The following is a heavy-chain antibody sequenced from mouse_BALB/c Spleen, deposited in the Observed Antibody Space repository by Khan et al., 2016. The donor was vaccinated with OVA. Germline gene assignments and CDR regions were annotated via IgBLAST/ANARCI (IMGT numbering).Heavy chain of an antibody. D-gene: IGHD2-14*01. J-gene: IGHJ4*01. CDR2: IWGGGGT. CDR1: GFSLSRYN. V-gene: IGHV2-6-4*01. CDR3: ARAYYRFDGYYAMDY. Sequence: QVQLKQSGPGLVAPSQSLSITCSVSGFSLSRYNIHWVCQPPGKGLEWLGMIWGGGGTDYNSTLKSRLTISKDNSESQVFLKMNSLQTDDTAMYYCARAYYRFDGYYAMDYWGQGTSVTVSS.